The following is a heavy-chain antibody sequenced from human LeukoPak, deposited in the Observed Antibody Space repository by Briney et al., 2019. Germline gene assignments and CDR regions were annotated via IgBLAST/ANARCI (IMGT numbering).Heavy chain of an antibody. Sequence: LRLSCAASGFTFVDYAMHWVRQAPGKGLEWIGYIYHSGSTYYNPSLKSRVTISVDRSKNQFSLKLSSVTAADTAVYYCASNLQPVSGSYYDYWGQGTLVTVSS. CDR3: ASNLQPVSGSYYDY. CDR1: GFTFVDYA. D-gene: IGHD1-26*01. CDR2: IYHSGST. V-gene: IGHV4-30-2*01. J-gene: IGHJ4*02.